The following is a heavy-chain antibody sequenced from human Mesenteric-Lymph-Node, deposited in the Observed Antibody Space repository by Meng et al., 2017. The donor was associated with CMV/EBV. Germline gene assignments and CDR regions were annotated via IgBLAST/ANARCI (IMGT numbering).Heavy chain of an antibody. J-gene: IGHJ4*02. CDR1: GFSFDDYA. Sequence: GESLKISCAASGFSFDDYAMSWVRQAPGKGLEWVSGFSGSGDSTFYADSVKGRFTISRDNSKNTLYLQMNSLRTEDTAIYYCGKGSRSTSWYYFDYWGQGTLVTVSS. D-gene: IGHD6-13*01. CDR3: GKGSRSTSWYYFDY. V-gene: IGHV3-23*01. CDR2: FSGSGDST.